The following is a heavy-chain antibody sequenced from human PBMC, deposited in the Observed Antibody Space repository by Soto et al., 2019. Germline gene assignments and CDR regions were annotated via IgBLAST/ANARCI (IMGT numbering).Heavy chain of an antibody. CDR1: GFSFSSVGVG. CDR3: VRRQYSSYFDY. CDR2: IYWDDDK. V-gene: IGHV2-5*05. Sequence: SGPTLVNATQTLTLTCNYSGFSFSSVGVGVGWIRQPPGKALEWLALIYWDDDKKYGTSLENRLTVTRDTSKNKVVLTMINMDPVDTATYYCVRRQYSSYFDYWGQGTRVTVSS. D-gene: IGHD2-15*01. J-gene: IGHJ4*02.